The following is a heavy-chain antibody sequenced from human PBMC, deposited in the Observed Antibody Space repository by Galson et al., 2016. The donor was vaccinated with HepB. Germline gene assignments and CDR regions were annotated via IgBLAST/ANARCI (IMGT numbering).Heavy chain of an antibody. J-gene: IGHJ5*02. CDR1: GGSNSSKPYY. Sequence: ETLSLTCTVSGGSNSSKPYYWGWIRQSPGTGLGWIGSISQSGTTYYNPSLKSRVTMSVDTSKKQFSLKLSSVTAIDTAVYYCVRQIYIAVAGAWGQGALVSVSS. D-gene: IGHD6-19*01. CDR2: ISQSGTT. V-gene: IGHV4-39*01. CDR3: VRQIYIAVAGA.